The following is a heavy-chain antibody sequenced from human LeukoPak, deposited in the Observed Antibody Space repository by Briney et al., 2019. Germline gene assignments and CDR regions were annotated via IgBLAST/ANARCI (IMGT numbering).Heavy chain of an antibody. D-gene: IGHD2-2*02. CDR1: GGSISSSNYY. Sequence: SETLSLTCTVSGGSISSSNYYWGWIRQPPGKGLEWIGSIYYSGSTYYNPSLKSRVTISVDTSKNQFSLKLSSVTAADSAVYYCARPSGYCSSTNCYTALFDYWGQGTLVTVSS. CDR2: IYYSGST. V-gene: IGHV4-39*01. CDR3: ARPSGYCSSTNCYTALFDY. J-gene: IGHJ4*02.